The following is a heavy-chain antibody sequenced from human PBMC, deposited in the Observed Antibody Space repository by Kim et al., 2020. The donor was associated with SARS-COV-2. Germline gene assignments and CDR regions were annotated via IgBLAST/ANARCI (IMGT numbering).Heavy chain of an antibody. D-gene: IGHD3-22*01. J-gene: IGHJ2*01. Sequence: GGSLRLSCAASGFTFSSYDMNWVRQAPGKGLEWVAVIRYDGSYENYGDSVKGRFTISRDNSKNTLYQHMTTLRAEDTAVYYCARDGNSYDCSGHPKGWY. V-gene: IGHV3-33*01. CDR3: ARDGNSYDCSGHPKGWY. CDR2: IRYDGSYE. CDR1: GFTFSSYD.